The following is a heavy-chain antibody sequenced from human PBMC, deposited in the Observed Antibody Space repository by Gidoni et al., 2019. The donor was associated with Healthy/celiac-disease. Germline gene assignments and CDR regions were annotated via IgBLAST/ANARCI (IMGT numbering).Heavy chain of an antibody. V-gene: IGHV3-53*04. CDR3: ASEGLDSSGYYYVGAFDI. J-gene: IGHJ3*02. CDR1: GFTVSSNY. Sequence: EVQLVESGGGLVQPGGSLRLSCAASGFTVSSNYMSWVRQAPGKGLEWVSVIYSGGSTYYADSVKGRFTISRHNSKNTLYLQMNSLRAEDTAVYYCASEGLDSSGYYYVGAFDIWGQGTMVTVSS. CDR2: IYSGGST. D-gene: IGHD3-22*01.